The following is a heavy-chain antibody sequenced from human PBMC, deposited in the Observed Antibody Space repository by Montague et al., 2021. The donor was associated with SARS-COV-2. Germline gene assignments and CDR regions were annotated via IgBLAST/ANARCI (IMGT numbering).Heavy chain of an antibody. Sequence: SKTLSLTCTVSGGSVSSGSYYWSWIRQPPGKGLEWIGYIYYSGSTNYNPSLKSRVTISVDTSKNQFSLKLSSVTAADTAVYYCARDPWRITIFGVVTRYGMDVWGQGTTVTVSS. CDR2: IYYSGST. CDR3: ARDPWRITIFGVVTRYGMDV. D-gene: IGHD3-3*01. V-gene: IGHV4-61*01. J-gene: IGHJ6*02. CDR1: GGSVSSGSYY.